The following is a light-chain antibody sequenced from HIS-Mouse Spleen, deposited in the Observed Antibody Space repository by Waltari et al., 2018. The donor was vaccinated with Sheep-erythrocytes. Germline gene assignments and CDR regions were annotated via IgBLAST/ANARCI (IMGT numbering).Light chain of an antibody. J-gene: IGLJ1*01. CDR1: SSDVGGYHY. CDR2: DVS. V-gene: IGLV2-11*01. CDR3: CSYAGSYNHV. Sequence: QSALTQPRSVSGSPGQSVTISCTGTSSDVGGYHYVPWYQQHPGKAPNLMIYDVSKRPSGVPDRFSGSKSGNTASLTISGLQAEDEADYYCCSYAGSYNHVFATGTKVTVL.